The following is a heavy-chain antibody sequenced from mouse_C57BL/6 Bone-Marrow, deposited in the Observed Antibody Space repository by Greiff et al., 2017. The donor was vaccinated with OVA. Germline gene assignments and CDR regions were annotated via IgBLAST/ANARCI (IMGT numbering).Heavy chain of an antibody. CDR2: FYPGSGSI. Sequence: QVQLKQSGAELVKPGASVKLSCKASGYTFTEYTIHWVKQRSGQGLEWIGWFYPGSGSIKYNEKFKDKATLTADKSSSTVYMELSRLTSEDSAVYFCARHEVDYYGIGGTFAYWGQGTLVTVSA. J-gene: IGHJ3*01. D-gene: IGHD1-1*01. CDR3: ARHEVDYYGIGGTFAY. CDR1: GYTFTEYT. V-gene: IGHV1-62-2*01.